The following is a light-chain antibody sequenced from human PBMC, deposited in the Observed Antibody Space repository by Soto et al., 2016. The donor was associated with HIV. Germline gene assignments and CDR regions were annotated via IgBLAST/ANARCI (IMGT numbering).Light chain of an antibody. CDR1: SLRRYY. CDR2: GKN. Sequence: SSELTQDPAVSVALGQTVRITCQGDSLRRYYASWYQQKPGQAPVLVIYGKNNRPPGIPDRFSGSSSVNTASLTITATQAEDEADYYCNSRDSSDNHNYVFGTGTKVTVL. V-gene: IGLV3-19*01. CDR3: NSRDSSDNHNYV. J-gene: IGLJ1*01.